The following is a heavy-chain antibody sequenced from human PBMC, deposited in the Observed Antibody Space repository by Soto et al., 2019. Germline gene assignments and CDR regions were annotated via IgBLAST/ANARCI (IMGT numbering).Heavy chain of an antibody. J-gene: IGHJ5*02. CDR3: ASGRRFGELYGWFDP. V-gene: IGHV1-69*06. D-gene: IGHD3-10*01. Sequence: SVKVSCKDSGGTSRNYVISWVRQAPGQGLEWMGGIIPIFGTPTYAQKFQGRVTMTEDTSTDTAYMELSSLRSEDTAVYYCASGRRFGELYGWFDPWGQGTLVTVSS. CDR2: IIPIFGTP. CDR1: GGTSRNYV.